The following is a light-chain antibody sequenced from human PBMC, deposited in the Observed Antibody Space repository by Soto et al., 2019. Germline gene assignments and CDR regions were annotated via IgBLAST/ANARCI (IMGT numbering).Light chain of an antibody. J-gene: IGLJ3*02. V-gene: IGLV2-14*01. CDR1: TSDVGGYNY. Sequence: QSVLTQPASVSGSPGQSITISCTGTTSDVGGYNYVAWYQQHPGKGPKHMINEVTNRPSGVANRFSGSKSGNTASLTISGLLADEETDYYSCAYTSSSTLLFCGGTKLTVL. CDR3: CAYTSSSTLL. CDR2: EVT.